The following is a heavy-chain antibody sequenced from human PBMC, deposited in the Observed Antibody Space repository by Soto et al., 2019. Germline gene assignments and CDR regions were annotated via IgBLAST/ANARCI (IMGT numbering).Heavy chain of an antibody. Sequence: PSEPLSLTCTVSGGSISSSSYYWGWIRQPPGKGLEWIGSIYYSGSTYYNPSLKSRVTISVDTSKNQFSLKLSSVTAADTAVYYCARQKRYSSGWDPFDYWGQGTLVTVSS. J-gene: IGHJ4*02. CDR2: IYYSGST. V-gene: IGHV4-39*01. D-gene: IGHD6-19*01. CDR1: GGSISSSSYY. CDR3: ARQKRYSSGWDPFDY.